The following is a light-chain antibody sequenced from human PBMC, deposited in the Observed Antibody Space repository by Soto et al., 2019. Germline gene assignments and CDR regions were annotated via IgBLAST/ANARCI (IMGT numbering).Light chain of an antibody. CDR2: DDN. J-gene: IGLJ1*01. Sequence: QSVLTQPPSASGTPGQRVIISCSGSSSNIGSRAVSWYQQLPGMAPKLLIYDDNKRPSGIPDRFSGSKSGTSATLGITGFQTGDEADYYCGSWDSSLSAYVFGTGTKLTVL. V-gene: IGLV1-51*01. CDR1: SSNIGSRA. CDR3: GSWDSSLSAYV.